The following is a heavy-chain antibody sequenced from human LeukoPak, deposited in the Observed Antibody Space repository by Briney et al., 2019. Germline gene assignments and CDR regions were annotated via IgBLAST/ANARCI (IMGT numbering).Heavy chain of an antibody. J-gene: IGHJ4*02. CDR3: ARERECSTSCAFDS. CDR1: GFTFKSYS. D-gene: IGHD2-2*01. Sequence: SGGSLRLSCAASGFTFKSYSMNWVRQAPGKGLEWVSSISGSSKYIYYADSVKGRFTITRDTARNSLYLQMNSLRGDDTAVYYCARERECSTSCAFDSWGQGTLVTVSS. V-gene: IGHV3-21*01. CDR2: ISGSSKYI.